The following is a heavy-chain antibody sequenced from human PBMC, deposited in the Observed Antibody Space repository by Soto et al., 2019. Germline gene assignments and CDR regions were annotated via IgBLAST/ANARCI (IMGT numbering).Heavy chain of an antibody. CDR2: IYYSGST. CDR1: GGSTSRYD. D-gene: IGHD3-10*01. CDR3: ARDVYGSGSYSLPNQRSDRSWFDP. Sequence: SEALSVTWTASGGSTSRYDWSWIGQPPGKGLEWFGYIYYSGSTNYNPSLKSRVTISVDTSKNQFSLKLSSVTAADTAVYYCARDVYGSGSYSLPNQRSDRSWFDPWGQGTLVTVS. V-gene: IGHV4-59*01. J-gene: IGHJ5*02.